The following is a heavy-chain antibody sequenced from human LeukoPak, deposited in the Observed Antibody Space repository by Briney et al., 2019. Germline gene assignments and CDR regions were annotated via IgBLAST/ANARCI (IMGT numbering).Heavy chain of an antibody. D-gene: IGHD5-18*01. J-gene: IGHJ4*02. CDR2: INPNSGGT. CDR1: GYTFTGYY. V-gene: IGHV1-2*02. Sequence: ASVKVSCKASGYTFTGYYMHWVRQAPAQGLEWMGWINPNSGGTNYAQKFQGRVTMTRDTSISTAYMELSRLRSDDTAVYYCAVAIQLWPNNFDYWGQGTLVTVSS. CDR3: AVAIQLWPNNFDY.